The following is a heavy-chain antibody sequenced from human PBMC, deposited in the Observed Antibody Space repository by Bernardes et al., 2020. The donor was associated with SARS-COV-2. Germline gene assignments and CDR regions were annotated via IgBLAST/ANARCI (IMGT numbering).Heavy chain of an antibody. J-gene: IGHJ5*01. CDR3: ATEDGEWLES. D-gene: IGHD4-17*01. CDR1: GFTFRDST. V-gene: IGHV3-33*01. CDR2: IWHDGSRE. Sequence: GGSLLLSCAASGFTFRDSTLHWVRQAPGPGLEWVAVIWHDGSREYYVDSVKGRFAISRDNSNNTLYLQMNNLRVEDTALYRCATEDGEWLESWGQGTLVTVSS.